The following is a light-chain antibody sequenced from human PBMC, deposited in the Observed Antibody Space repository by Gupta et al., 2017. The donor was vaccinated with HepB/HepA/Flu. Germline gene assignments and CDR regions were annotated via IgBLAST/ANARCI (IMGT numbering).Light chain of an antibody. CDR1: QSISSY. CDR2: AAS. J-gene: IGKJ1*01. CDR3: QQSDSTPRT. V-gene: IGKV1-39*01. Sequence: DIQMTQSPSSRSASVGDRVTITCRASQSISSYLNWYQQKPGKAPTLLLYAASSLQSGVPSRFSGSGSATDFTLTISRLQPEDFATYYCQQSDSTPRTFGQGTKVEIK.